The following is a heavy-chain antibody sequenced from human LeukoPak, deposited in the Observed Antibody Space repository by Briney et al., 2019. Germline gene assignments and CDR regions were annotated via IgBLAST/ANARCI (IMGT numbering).Heavy chain of an antibody. CDR1: GGSFSGYY. D-gene: IGHD2-15*01. CDR3: ARYCRGGSCYSGVRY. CDR2: ISGSGVDT. J-gene: IGHJ4*02. Sequence: PPETLSLTCAVYGGSFSGYYWSWIRQPPGKGLEWVSTISGSGVDTYYADSVKGRFTISRDNSKNTLYLQMNSLRAEDTAVYYCARYCRGGSCYSGVRYWSQETLVTVSS. V-gene: IGHV3-23*01.